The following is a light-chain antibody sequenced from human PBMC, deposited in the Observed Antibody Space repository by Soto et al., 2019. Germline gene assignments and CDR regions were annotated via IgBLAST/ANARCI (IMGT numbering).Light chain of an antibody. V-gene: IGLV2-14*01. CDR3: SSYTSSSTFVV. CDR1: SSDVGGYNY. J-gene: IGLJ2*01. Sequence: QSVLTQPASVSGSPGQSITISCTGTSSDVGGYNYVSWYQQHPGKAPKLMIYEVSNRPSGVSNRFSGSKSGNTDSLTISGLQAEDEADYYCSSYTSSSTFVVFGGGTKLTVL. CDR2: EVS.